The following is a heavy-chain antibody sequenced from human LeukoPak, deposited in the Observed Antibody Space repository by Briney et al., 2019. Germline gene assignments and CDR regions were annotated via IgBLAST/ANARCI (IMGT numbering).Heavy chain of an antibody. J-gene: IGHJ6*03. CDR2: THSGGFT. V-gene: IGHV3-53*01. Sequence: GGSLRLSCAASGFTARSKYMNWVRQTPDKGLEWVSLTHSGGFTYYANSVKGRFTVSRDNSENTLILQMNSLRVEDTAVYYCARGRGTQPYYYPYMDVWGKGTTVTVSS. CDR1: GFTARSKY. D-gene: IGHD1-1*01. CDR3: ARGRGTQPYYYPYMDV.